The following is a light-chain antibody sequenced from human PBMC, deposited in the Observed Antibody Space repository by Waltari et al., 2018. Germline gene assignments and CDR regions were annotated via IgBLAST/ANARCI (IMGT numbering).Light chain of an antibody. Sequence: EIVLTQSPGNLSFSPGESATLSCRTSQSVTRALAWYQQKPGQAPRLLIYGASNSATGIPDRFSGSGSGTDFSLTISSLEPEDFAVYYCQHYLRLPVTFGQGTKVEVK. CDR2: GAS. V-gene: IGKV3-20*01. J-gene: IGKJ1*01. CDR1: QSVTRA. CDR3: QHYLRLPVT.